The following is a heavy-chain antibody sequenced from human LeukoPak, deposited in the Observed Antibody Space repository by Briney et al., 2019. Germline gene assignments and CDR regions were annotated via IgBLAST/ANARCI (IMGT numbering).Heavy chain of an antibody. CDR3: VRDMDRGQWLVRPYN. V-gene: IGHV1-2*02. CDR2: IDPKSGGT. Sequence: ASVKVSCKTSGYIFIGYYMHWVRQAPGQGLEWMGWIDPKSGGTKYAQKFQGRVTMTRDMSISTAYMDLRRLKSDDTAVYYCVRDMDRGQWLVRPYNWGQGTLVTVSS. D-gene: IGHD6-19*01. J-gene: IGHJ4*02. CDR1: GYIFIGYY.